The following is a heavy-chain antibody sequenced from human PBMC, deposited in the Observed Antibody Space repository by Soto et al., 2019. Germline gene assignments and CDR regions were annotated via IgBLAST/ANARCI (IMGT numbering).Heavy chain of an antibody. Sequence: SETMSLTCAVYGGYFSGYYWSWIRQPPGKGLEWIGEINHSGSTNYNPSLKSRVTISVDTSKNQFSLKLSSVTAEDTAVYYCARDGYYAFDYWGQGTPVTVSS. CDR3: ARDGYYAFDY. J-gene: IGHJ4*02. CDR2: INHSGST. V-gene: IGHV4-34*01. D-gene: IGHD1-26*01. CDR1: GGYFSGYY.